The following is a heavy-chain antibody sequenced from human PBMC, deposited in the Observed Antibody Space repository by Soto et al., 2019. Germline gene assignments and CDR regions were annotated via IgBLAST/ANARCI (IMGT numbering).Heavy chain of an antibody. D-gene: IGHD3-3*01. CDR2: IYWDDDK. V-gene: IGHV2-5*02. Sequence: QITLKESGPTLVKPTQTLTLTCTFSGFSLSTSGVGVGWIRQPPGKALEWLALIYWDDDKRYSPSLKSRLTITKDTSKNQVVLTMTNMDPVDTATYYCAHRRITLFGVAPSGGMDVWGQGTTVTVSS. J-gene: IGHJ6*02. CDR1: GFSLSTSGVG. CDR3: AHRRITLFGVAPSGGMDV.